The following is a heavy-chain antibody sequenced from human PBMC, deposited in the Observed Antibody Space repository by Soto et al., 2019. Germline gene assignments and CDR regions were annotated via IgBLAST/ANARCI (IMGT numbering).Heavy chain of an antibody. CDR3: PKSYSNYYYYYYMDV. D-gene: IGHD4-4*01. V-gene: IGHV3-23*01. Sequence: EVQLLESGGGLVQPGGSLRLSCAASGFTFSSYAMSWVRQAPGKGLEWVSAISGSGGSTYYADSVKGRFTISRDNSKNTLYLQMNSLRAEDTAVYYCPKSYSNYYYYYYMDVWGKGTTVTVSS. J-gene: IGHJ6*03. CDR2: ISGSGGST. CDR1: GFTFSSYA.